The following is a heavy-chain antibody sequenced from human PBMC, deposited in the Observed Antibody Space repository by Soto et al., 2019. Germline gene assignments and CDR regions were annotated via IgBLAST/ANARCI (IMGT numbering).Heavy chain of an antibody. CDR2: INHSGST. CDR1: GGSFSGYY. CDR3: ARVINAEIGHYGSGSYYGFDY. J-gene: IGHJ4*02. D-gene: IGHD3-10*01. V-gene: IGHV4-34*01. Sequence: QVQLQQWGAGLLKPSETLSLTCAVYGGSFSGYYWSWIRQPPGKGLEWIGEINHSGSTNYNPSLKSRVTISVDTSKNQFSLKLSSVTAADTAVYYCARVINAEIGHYGSGSYYGFDYWGQGTLVTVSS.